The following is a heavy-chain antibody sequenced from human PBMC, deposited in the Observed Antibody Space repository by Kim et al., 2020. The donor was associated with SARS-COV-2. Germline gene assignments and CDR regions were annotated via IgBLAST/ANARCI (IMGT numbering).Heavy chain of an antibody. Sequence: GGSLRLSCAASGVSFNNNAMSWVRQAPGKGLQWVSTISSTGTSTYYADSVKGRFTISRDTSRNTLYLQMDSLRAEDTALYYCEGWGRSLTSWDYG. J-gene: IGHJ6*01. CDR2: ISSTGTST. CDR1: GVSFNNNA. V-gene: IGHV3-23*01. D-gene: IGHD7-27*01. CDR3: EGWGRSLTSWDYG.